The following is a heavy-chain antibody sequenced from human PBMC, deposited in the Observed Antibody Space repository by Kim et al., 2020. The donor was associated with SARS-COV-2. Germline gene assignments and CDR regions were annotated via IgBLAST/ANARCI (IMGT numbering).Heavy chain of an antibody. J-gene: IGHJ4*02. V-gene: IGHV1-24*01. CDR3: ATNNWGFDF. Sequence: ASVKVSCKVSGYTLTELSIHWVRQAPGKGLEWMGGFDPEDGETIYAQKFQGRVTMTEDTSTDTAYMELSSLISEDTAMYYCATNNWGFDFWGQGTLVTVSS. CDR2: FDPEDGET. D-gene: IGHD7-27*01. CDR1: GYTLTELS.